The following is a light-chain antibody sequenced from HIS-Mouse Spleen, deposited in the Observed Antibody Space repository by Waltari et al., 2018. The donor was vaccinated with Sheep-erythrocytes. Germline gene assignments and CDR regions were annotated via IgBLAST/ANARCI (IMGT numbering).Light chain of an antibody. J-gene: IGLJ3*02. CDR1: SSDVGSYNL. V-gene: IGLV2-23*01. Sequence: QSALTQPASVSGSPGQSTTISCTGTSSDVGSYNLVPWYQQHPGKAPKLMIYEGSKRTAAISKRFAGSKSGNTASLTFSGLQAEDESDYYCCSYAGSSTWVFGGGTKLTVL. CDR3: CSYAGSSTWV. CDR2: EGS.